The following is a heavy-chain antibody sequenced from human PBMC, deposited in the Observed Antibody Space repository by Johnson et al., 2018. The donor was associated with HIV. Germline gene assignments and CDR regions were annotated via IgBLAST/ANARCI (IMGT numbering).Heavy chain of an antibody. CDR3: AKALGIVVVLDAFDI. CDR2: ISWNSGSI. D-gene: IGHD3-22*01. Sequence: VQLVESGGGLVQPGRSLRLSCAASGFTFDDYAMHWVRQAPGKGLEWVSGISWNSGSIGYADSVKGRFTISRDNAKNSLYLQMNSLRAEDTALYYCAKALGIVVVLDAFDIWGQGTMVTVSS. CDR1: GFTFDDYA. V-gene: IGHV3-9*01. J-gene: IGHJ3*02.